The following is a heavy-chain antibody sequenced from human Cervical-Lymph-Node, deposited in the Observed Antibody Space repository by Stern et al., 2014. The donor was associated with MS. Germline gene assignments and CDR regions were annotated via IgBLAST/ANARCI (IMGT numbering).Heavy chain of an antibody. CDR1: GGSISSYY. Sequence: QVQLQESGPGLVKPSETLSLTCTVSGGSISSYYWSWIRQPPGKGLEWIGYIYYSGSTNYNPSLKSRVSISVDKYKHQLSLKLSSVTAADTAVYYCARGYNWFDPWGQGTLVTVSS. CDR2: IYYSGST. CDR3: ARGYNWFDP. V-gene: IGHV4-59*01. J-gene: IGHJ5*02.